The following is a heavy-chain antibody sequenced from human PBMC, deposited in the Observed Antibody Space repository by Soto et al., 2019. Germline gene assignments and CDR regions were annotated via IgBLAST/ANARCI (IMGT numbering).Heavy chain of an antibody. D-gene: IGHD1-26*01. J-gene: IGHJ4*02. CDR3: ASLNSGSYLAY. CDR1: GGTFSSYA. V-gene: IGHV1-69*01. Sequence: QVQLVQSGAEVKKPGSSVKVSCKASGGTFSSYAISWVRQAPGQGLEWMGGIIPIFGTANYAQKFQGRVTITADESTSTVYRELSSLRSEDTAVYYCASLNSGSYLAYWGQGTLVTVSS. CDR2: IIPIFGTA.